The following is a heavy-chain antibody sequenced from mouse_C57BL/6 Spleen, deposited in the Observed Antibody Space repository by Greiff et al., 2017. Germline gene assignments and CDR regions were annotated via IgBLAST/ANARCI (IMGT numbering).Heavy chain of an antibody. Sequence: VQLQESGPELVKPGASVKISCKASGYAFSSSWMNWVKQRPGKGLEWIGRIYPGDGDTNYNGKFKGKATLTADKSSSTAYMQLSSLTSEDSAVYFCAREGVITSYFDVWGTGTTVTVSS. CDR2: IYPGDGDT. CDR3: AREGVITSYFDV. D-gene: IGHD1-1*01. V-gene: IGHV1-82*01. CDR1: GYAFSSSW. J-gene: IGHJ1*03.